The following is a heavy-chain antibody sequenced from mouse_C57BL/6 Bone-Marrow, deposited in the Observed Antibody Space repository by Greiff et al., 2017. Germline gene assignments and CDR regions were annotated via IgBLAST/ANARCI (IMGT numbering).Heavy chain of an antibody. Sequence: EVMLVESGGGLVKPGGSLKLSCAASGFTFSDYGMHWVRQAPEKGLEWVAYISSGSSTIYYADTVKGRFTISRDNAKNTLFLQMTSLRSEDTAMYYCASHYYYASGPGAMDYSGEGTSVTASS. V-gene: IGHV5-17*01. CDR2: ISSGSSTI. CDR1: GFTFSDYG. CDR3: ASHYYYASGPGAMDY. D-gene: IGHD1-1*01. J-gene: IGHJ4*01.